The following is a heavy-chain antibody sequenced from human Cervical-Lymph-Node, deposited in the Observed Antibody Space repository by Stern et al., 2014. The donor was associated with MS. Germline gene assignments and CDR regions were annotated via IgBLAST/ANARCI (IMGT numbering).Heavy chain of an antibody. V-gene: IGHV3-23*04. CDR1: GFTFNNYA. CDR3: AKDRRGD. J-gene: IGHJ4*02. CDR2: ISPGGSYT. Sequence: EVQLVEFGGGLVQPGGSLRLSCVASGFTFNNYAMNWVRQAPGKGLEWVSAISPGGSYTYYADSVRGRFTISRDNSTNTVYLQMNSLRAEDSAVYYCAKDRRGDWGQGTLVTVSS. D-gene: IGHD3-10*01.